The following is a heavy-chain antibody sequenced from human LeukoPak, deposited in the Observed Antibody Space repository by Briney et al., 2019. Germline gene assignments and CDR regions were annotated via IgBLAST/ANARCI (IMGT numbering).Heavy chain of an antibody. CDR2: ISYDASYK. V-gene: IGHV3-30*18. D-gene: IGHD5-24*01. J-gene: IGHJ4*02. CDR3: AKDLIVSGTATILDY. Sequence: GGSLRLSCAASGFTFSNYGMHWVRQAPGKGLEWVAVISYDASYKNYADSVKGRFTISRDNSKNTLYLQMNSLRAEDTAVYYCAKDLIVSGTATILDYWGQGILVTVSS. CDR1: GFTFSNYG.